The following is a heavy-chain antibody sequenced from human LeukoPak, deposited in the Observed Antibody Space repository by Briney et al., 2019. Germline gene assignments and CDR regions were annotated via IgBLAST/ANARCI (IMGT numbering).Heavy chain of an antibody. V-gene: IGHV4-59*01. CDR1: GGSISSYY. CDR3: VYYDSSSGAFDI. CDR2: IYYSGST. Sequence: SETLSLTCTVPGGSISSYYWSWIRQPPGKGLEWVGYIYYSGSTNYNPSLKSRVTISVDTSKNQFSLKLSSVTAADTAVYYCVYYDSSSGAFDIWGQGTMVTVSS. D-gene: IGHD3-22*01. J-gene: IGHJ3*02.